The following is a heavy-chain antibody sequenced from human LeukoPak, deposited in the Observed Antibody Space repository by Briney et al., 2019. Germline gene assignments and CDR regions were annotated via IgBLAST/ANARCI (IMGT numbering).Heavy chain of an antibody. J-gene: IGHJ4*02. CDR3: ATITRYHSDGYSSRGYNDY. V-gene: IGHV1-2*02. D-gene: IGHD5-24*01. CDR2: INPNSGGT. Sequence: ASVKVSCKASGYTFTGYNMHWVRQAPGQVLEWMGWINPNSGGTNYAQKFQGRVTMTRDTSITTAYMELSSLTSDDTAVYYCATITRYHSDGYSSRGYNDYWGQGTLVTVSS. CDR1: GYTFTGYN.